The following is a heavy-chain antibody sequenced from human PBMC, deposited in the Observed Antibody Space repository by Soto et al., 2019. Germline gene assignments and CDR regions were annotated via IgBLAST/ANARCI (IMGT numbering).Heavy chain of an antibody. J-gene: IGHJ6*02. V-gene: IGHV4-59*12. Sequence: SETLSLTCTVSGGSISSYYWSWIRQPPGKGLEWIGYIYYSGSTYYNPSLKSRVTISVDTSKNQFSLKLSSVTAADTAVYYCARTRYYYDSSGYYYVQYYYYGMDVWGQGTTVTVSS. CDR2: IYYSGST. D-gene: IGHD3-22*01. CDR1: GGSISSYY. CDR3: ARTRYYYDSSGYYYVQYYYYGMDV.